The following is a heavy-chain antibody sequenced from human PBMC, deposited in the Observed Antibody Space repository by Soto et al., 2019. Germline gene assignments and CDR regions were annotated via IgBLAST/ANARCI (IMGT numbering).Heavy chain of an antibody. J-gene: IGHJ4*02. D-gene: IGHD4-17*01. CDR3: AKDKSRGVTVNADF. CDR1: GFMFSSYA. V-gene: IGHV3-23*01. CDR2: ISGGGGIT. Sequence: EVPLLESGGGLVQPGGSLRLSCAASGFMFSSYAMNWVRQAPGKGLEWVSSISGGGGITHYADSVRGRFTISRDNSTDTLYLQMNSLRAEDTAVYFCAKDKSRGVTVNADFWGQGTLVTVSS.